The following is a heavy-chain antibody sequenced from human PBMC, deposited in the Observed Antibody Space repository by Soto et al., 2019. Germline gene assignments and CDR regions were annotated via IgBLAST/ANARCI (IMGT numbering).Heavy chain of an antibody. D-gene: IGHD3-3*01. CDR3: ARDFTYDFWSGPHYYYYGMDV. CDR1: GGSISSGGYY. J-gene: IGHJ6*02. V-gene: IGHV4-31*03. Sequence: TLSLTCTVSGGSISSGGYYWSWIRQHPGKGLECIVYIYYSGSTYYNPSLKSRVTISVDTSKNQFSLKLSSVTAADTAVYYCARDFTYDFWSGPHYYYYGMDVWGQGTTVTVSS. CDR2: IYYSGST.